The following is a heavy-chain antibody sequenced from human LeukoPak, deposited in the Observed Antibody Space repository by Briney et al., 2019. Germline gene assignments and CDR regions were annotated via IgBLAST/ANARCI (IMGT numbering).Heavy chain of an antibody. J-gene: IGHJ4*02. CDR3: ARGRVDDY. Sequence: GRSLRLSCAASGFTFSNFWMTWVRQAPGKGLEWVANIKQDGSEKYYVDSVRGRFTISRDNAKNSLYLQMNSLRAEDTAVYYCARGRVDDYWGQGTLVTISS. CDR1: GFTFSNFW. V-gene: IGHV3-7*03. CDR2: IKQDGSEK.